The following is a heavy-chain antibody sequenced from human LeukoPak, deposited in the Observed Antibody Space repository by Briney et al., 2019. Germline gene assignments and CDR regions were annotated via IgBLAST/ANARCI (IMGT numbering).Heavy chain of an antibody. CDR2: ISGSGGST. D-gene: IGHD3-3*01. CDR3: AKDQSPYNYDFWSGYHDY. J-gene: IGHJ4*02. V-gene: IGHV3-23*01. CDR1: GFTFSIYA. Sequence: GGSLRLSCAASGFTFSIYAMSWVRQAPGKGLEWVSAISGSGGSTYYADSVKGRFTISRDNSKNTLYLQMNSLRAEDTAVYYCAKDQSPYNYDFWSGYHDYWGQGTLVTVSS.